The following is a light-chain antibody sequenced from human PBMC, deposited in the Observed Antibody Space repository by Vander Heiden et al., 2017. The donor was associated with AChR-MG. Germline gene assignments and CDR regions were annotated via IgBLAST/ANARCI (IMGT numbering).Light chain of an antibody. CDR2: GAS. Sequence: EIVLTQSPGTLSLSPGERATLSCRASQSVAAIYIAWYQQKSGQAPRLLISGASSRATGIPDRFSGSGSGTDFTLTISRLEPEDFAVFYCQHYGSSAPTFGQGTKVEIK. CDR1: QSVAAIY. CDR3: QHYGSSAPT. V-gene: IGKV3-20*01. J-gene: IGKJ1*01.